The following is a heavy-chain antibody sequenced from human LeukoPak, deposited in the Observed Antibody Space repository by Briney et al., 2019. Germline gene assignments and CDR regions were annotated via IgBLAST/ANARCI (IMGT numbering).Heavy chain of an antibody. CDR1: GYSFTSYG. CDR3: ARVRGYSYGYGDY. D-gene: IGHD5-18*01. V-gene: IGHV1-18*04. J-gene: IGHJ4*02. CDR2: ISAHNGNT. Sequence: ASVKVSCKASGYSFTSYGISWVRQAPGQGLEWMGWISAHNGNTNCAQKLQGRVTMTTGTSTSTAYMELRNLRSDDTAVYYCARVRGYSYGYGDYWGQGTLVTVSS.